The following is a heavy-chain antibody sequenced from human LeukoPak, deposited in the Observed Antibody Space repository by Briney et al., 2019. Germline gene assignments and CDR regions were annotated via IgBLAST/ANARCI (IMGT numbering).Heavy chain of an antibody. CDR2: IYHSGST. Sequence: SETLSLTCAVSGYSISSGYYWGWIRQPPGKGLEWIGSIYHSGSTYYNPSLKSRVTISVDTSKNQFSLKLSSVTAPDTAVYYCARQYDPWGQGTLVTVSS. V-gene: IGHV4-38-2*01. D-gene: IGHD4-11*01. J-gene: IGHJ5*02. CDR3: ARQYDP. CDR1: GYSISSGYY.